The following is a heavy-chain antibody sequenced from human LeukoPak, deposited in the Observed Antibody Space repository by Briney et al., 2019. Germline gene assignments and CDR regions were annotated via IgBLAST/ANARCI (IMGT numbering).Heavy chain of an antibody. Sequence: PSETLSLTCAVYGGSFSGYLWSWIRQSPEKGPEWIAKISHGGIATYNPSLKSRVTISVDTSMNQFSLKLSSVTAADTAVYYCARDRRRVGATARDFDYWGQGTLVTVSS. J-gene: IGHJ4*02. D-gene: IGHD1-26*01. CDR2: ISHGGIA. CDR1: GGSFSGYL. CDR3: ARDRRRVGATARDFDY. V-gene: IGHV4-34*01.